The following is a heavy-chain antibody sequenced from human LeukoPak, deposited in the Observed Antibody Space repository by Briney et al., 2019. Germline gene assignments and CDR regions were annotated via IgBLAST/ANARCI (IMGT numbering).Heavy chain of an antibody. J-gene: IGHJ5*02. CDR1: GYTFTSYD. V-gene: IGHV1-8*01. Sequence: GASVKVSCKASGYTFTSYDINWVRQAPGQGLEWMGWMNPNSGNTGYAQKFQGRVTMTRNTSISTAYMELSSLRSEDTAVYYCARKLPVARFWKLGNWFDPWGQGTLVTVSS. CDR2: MNPNSGNT. D-gene: IGHD3-3*01. CDR3: ARKLPVARFWKLGNWFDP.